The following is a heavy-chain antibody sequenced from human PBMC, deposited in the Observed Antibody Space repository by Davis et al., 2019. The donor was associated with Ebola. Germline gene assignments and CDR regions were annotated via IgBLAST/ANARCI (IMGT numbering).Heavy chain of an antibody. V-gene: IGHV4-39*07. J-gene: IGHJ5*01. CDR1: GDSIKSDAYF. D-gene: IGHD3-22*01. CDR3: ARIRVTVIIGGHWLDA. Sequence: PSETLSLTCSVSGDSIKSDAYFWGWIRQPPGKGLEWIGSISYTGRTLYSPSLTSRLTILVDTSANDLSLKLSSVTAADTAVYFWARIRVTVIIGGHWLDAWGHGTLVTVSS. CDR2: ISYTGRT.